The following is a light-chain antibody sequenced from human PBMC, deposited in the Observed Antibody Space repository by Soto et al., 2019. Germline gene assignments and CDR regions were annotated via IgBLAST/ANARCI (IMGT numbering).Light chain of an antibody. CDR3: QQYGRSPPSWT. CDR1: QSVSSSY. Sequence: ETVLTQSPGTLSLSPGERATLFCRASQSVSSSYLAWYQQKPGQAPRLPIYGASSRATGIPDRFSGSGSVTDFTLTISRLEPEDFAVYYCQQYGRSPPSWTFGQGTKVEIK. J-gene: IGKJ1*01. V-gene: IGKV3-20*01. CDR2: GAS.